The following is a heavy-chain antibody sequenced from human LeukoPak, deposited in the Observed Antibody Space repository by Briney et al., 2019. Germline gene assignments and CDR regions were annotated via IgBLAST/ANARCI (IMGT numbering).Heavy chain of an antibody. J-gene: IGHJ4*02. V-gene: IGHV4-59*11. CDR1: GDSINSLDL. CDR3: AREVGATDYFDY. CDR2: IYYSGST. Sequence: SGTLSLTCTVSGDSINSLDLWSWVRQPPGKGLEWMGYIYYSGSTNYNPSLKSRVTISVDTSKNQFSLKLSSVTAADTAVYYCAREVGATDYFDYWGQGTLVTVSS. D-gene: IGHD1-26*01.